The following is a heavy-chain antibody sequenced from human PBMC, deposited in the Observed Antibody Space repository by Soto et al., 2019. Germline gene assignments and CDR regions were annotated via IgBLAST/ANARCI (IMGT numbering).Heavy chain of an antibody. Sequence: QVQLQESGPGLVKPSGTLSLTCAVSGGSISSSYWWSWVRQPPGKGLEWIGEIYHSGSTNYNPSLKSRVTLSLDQSTPQFSPKLSSVTAAATAVYYSPTAVWERRAWGPGTRVTVSS. V-gene: IGHV4-4*02. CDR3: PTAVWERRA. CDR1: GGSISSSYW. D-gene: IGHD1-26*01. J-gene: IGHJ5*02. CDR2: IYHSGST.